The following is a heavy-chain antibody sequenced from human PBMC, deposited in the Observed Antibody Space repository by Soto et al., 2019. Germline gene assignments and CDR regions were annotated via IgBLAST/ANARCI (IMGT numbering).Heavy chain of an antibody. Sequence: SETLSLTCTVSGDSISSGDYYWSWIRQPPGKGLEWIGDIHYSGTTHYNPSLKSRATISVDTFRNQFSLKLRSVTAADTAVYYCARDPRFGSSSSNGDYWGQGILVTVSS. CDR2: IHYSGTT. V-gene: IGHV4-30-4*01. CDR3: ARDPRFGSSSSNGDY. D-gene: IGHD6-6*01. J-gene: IGHJ4*02. CDR1: GDSISSGDYY.